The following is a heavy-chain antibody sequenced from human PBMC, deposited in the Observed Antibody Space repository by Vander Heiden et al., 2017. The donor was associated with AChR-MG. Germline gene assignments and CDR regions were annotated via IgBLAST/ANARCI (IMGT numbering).Heavy chain of an antibody. D-gene: IGHD2-21*02. Sequence: QVQLVQSGAEVKKPGASVKVSCKASGYTFTSYDINWVRQATGQGLEWMAWMNPNSGNTGYAQKFQGRVTLTRNTSISIADMELSSLRSDETAVYYCAVKTFGGNSGSTFFDFWGQGTLVTVSS. J-gene: IGHJ4*02. CDR2: MNPNSGNT. CDR1: GYTFTSYD. CDR3: AVKTFGGNSGSTFFDF. V-gene: IGHV1-8*01.